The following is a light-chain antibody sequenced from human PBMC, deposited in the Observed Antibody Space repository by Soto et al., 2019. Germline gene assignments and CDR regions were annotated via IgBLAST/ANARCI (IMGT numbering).Light chain of an antibody. J-gene: IGKJ1*01. Sequence: EIVMTESPATLSVSPGERATLSCRASQSVNIYLAWYQQKPGQAPRLLIFGASSRAAGIPARFSASGSGTDFTLTISDVQPEDFALYYCHQRQSWPRTFGQGTKVDI. CDR1: QSVNIY. CDR3: HQRQSWPRT. V-gene: IGKV3D-15*01. CDR2: GAS.